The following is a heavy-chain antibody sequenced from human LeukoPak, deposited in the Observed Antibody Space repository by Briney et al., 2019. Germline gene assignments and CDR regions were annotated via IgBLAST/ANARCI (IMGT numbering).Heavy chain of an antibody. CDR2: ITGSSSYI. D-gene: IGHD5-18*01. CDR1: GFTFSTYY. Sequence: PGGSLRLSCAASGFTFSTYYMNWVRQAPGKGLEWVSFITGSSSYIYYTDSVKGRFTISRDNSKNTLYLQMNSLRAEDTAVYYCTKGTIWLPFDYWGQGTLVTVSS. V-gene: IGHV3-21*04. J-gene: IGHJ4*02. CDR3: TKGTIWLPFDY.